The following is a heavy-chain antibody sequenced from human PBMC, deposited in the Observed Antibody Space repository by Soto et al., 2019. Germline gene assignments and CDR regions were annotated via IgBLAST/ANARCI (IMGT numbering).Heavy chain of an antibody. D-gene: IGHD6-19*01. V-gene: IGHV3-30-3*02. Sequence: PGGSMRLSCAASGFTFSSYAMHWVRQAPGKGLEWVAVISYDGSNKYYADSVKGRFTISRDNSKKTLYLQMNSLRAEDTAVYYCAKMIAVAGTGYYYYYGMDVWGQGTTVTVSS. J-gene: IGHJ6*02. CDR1: GFTFSSYA. CDR3: AKMIAVAGTGYYYYYGMDV. CDR2: ISYDGSNK.